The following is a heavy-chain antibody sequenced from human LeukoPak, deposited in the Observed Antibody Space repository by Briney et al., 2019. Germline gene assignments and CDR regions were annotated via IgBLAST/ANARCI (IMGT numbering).Heavy chain of an antibody. CDR1: GITFSNAW. Sequence: GGSLSLSCAASGITFSNAWMTWVRQAPGKGLEWVSSISSSSRYIYYADSVKGRFTISRDNSKNTLYLQMNSLRAEDTAVYYCARSAVETSVAGHYFDYWGQGTLVTVSS. V-gene: IGHV3-21*01. D-gene: IGHD6-19*01. CDR3: ARSAVETSVAGHYFDY. J-gene: IGHJ4*02. CDR2: ISSSSRYI.